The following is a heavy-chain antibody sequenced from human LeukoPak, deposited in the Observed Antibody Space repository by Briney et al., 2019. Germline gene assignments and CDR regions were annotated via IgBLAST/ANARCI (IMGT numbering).Heavy chain of an antibody. V-gene: IGHV3-21*01. CDR2: ITSSGTYI. CDR3: ARDPYSGNYGNYYYYYMDV. CDR1: GFTFNNYN. Sequence: GGSLRLSCATSGFTFNNYNMNWVRQAPGRALEWVSSITSSGTYIFYADSAKGRFTISRDNAKNSLYLQMNSLGPEDTAVYYCARDPYSGNYGNYYYYYMDVWGKGTTVTISS. J-gene: IGHJ6*03. D-gene: IGHD1-26*01.